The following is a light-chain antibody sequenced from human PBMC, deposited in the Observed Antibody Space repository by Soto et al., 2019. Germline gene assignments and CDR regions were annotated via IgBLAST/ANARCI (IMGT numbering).Light chain of an antibody. Sequence: QSVLTQSPSASASLGASVKLTCTLSSGHSSYAIAWHQQQPQKGPPYLMKLNNDGSHSKGDAIPDRFSSSSYGAERYLTIPRVEYEDDAYCYCHTWGTGIQVFGTGTKVTVL. CDR2: LNNDGSH. CDR1: SGHSSYA. V-gene: IGLV4-69*01. CDR3: HTWGTGIQV. J-gene: IGLJ1*01.